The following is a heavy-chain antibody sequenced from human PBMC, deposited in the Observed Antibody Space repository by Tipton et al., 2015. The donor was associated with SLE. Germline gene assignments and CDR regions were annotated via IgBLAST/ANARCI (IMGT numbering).Heavy chain of an antibody. CDR3: GRGGLRMRDWIDY. D-gene: IGHD3-16*01. J-gene: IGHJ4*02. V-gene: IGHV4-61*05. CDR1: GGSISSSSYY. Sequence: TLSLTCTVSGGSISSSSYYWGWIRQPPGKGLEWIGYIYYSGSTNYNPSLKSRVTISVDTSKNQFSLKLSSVTAADTAVYYCGRGGLRMRDWIDYWGQGTLVNVSS. CDR2: IYYSGST.